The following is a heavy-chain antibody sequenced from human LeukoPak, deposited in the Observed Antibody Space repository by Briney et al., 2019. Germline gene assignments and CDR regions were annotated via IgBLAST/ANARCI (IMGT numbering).Heavy chain of an antibody. CDR1: GFTFSSYE. CDR3: AKDMARRSITMVRGYGMDV. J-gene: IGHJ6*02. Sequence: RGPLRLSCSPSGFTFSSYEMNWVRQSPGKGLEWVSYISGGATIYYPESVNDRFTISRDNSKNTLYLQMSSLRTEDTALYYCAKDMARRSITMVRGYGMDVWGQGTTVSVSS. D-gene: IGHD3-10*01. CDR2: ISGGATI. V-gene: IGHV3-48*03.